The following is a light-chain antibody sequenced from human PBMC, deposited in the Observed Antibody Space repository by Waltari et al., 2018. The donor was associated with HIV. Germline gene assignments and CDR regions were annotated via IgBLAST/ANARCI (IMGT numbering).Light chain of an antibody. Sequence: EIVMPQSPATLSVSPGERAPLSCRASQGVASDLAWYQQKPGQAPRLLIYGASTRATGIPARFSGSGSGTEFTLTISSLQSEDFAVYYCQQYNNWPPVTFGPGTKVDIK. CDR1: QGVASD. CDR2: GAS. CDR3: QQYNNWPPVT. V-gene: IGKV3-15*01. J-gene: IGKJ3*01.